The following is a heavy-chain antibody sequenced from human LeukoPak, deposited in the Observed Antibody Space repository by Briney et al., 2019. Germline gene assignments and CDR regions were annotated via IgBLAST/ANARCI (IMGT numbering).Heavy chain of an antibody. D-gene: IGHD6-13*01. Sequence: GGSLRLSCSASGFTFSSYAMYWVRQAPGKGLEYVSAISSNGGTTYYADSVKARFTISRDNSKSTLYLQMSGLRAEDTALYYCVKTSSGSWAYYYYGMDVWGKGTTVTVSS. CDR2: ISSNGGTT. CDR1: GFTFSSYA. V-gene: IGHV3-64D*06. CDR3: VKTSSGSWAYYYYGMDV. J-gene: IGHJ6*04.